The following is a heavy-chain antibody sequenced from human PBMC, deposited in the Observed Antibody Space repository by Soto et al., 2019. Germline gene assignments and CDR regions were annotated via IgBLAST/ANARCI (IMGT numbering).Heavy chain of an antibody. CDR1: GFTFSNAW. D-gene: IGHD6-19*01. J-gene: IGHJ1*01. Sequence: GGSLRLSCAASGFTFSNAWMNWVRQAPGKGLEWVGRIKSKTDGGTTDYAAPVKGRFTISRDDSKNTLYLQMNSLKTEDTAVYCCTTDDVAGEYFQHWGQGTLVTVSS. V-gene: IGHV3-15*07. CDR2: IKSKTDGGTT. CDR3: TTDDVAGEYFQH.